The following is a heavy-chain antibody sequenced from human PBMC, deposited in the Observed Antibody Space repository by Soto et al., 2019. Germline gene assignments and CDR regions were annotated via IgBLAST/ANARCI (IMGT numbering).Heavy chain of an antibody. CDR2: ISAYNGNT. CDR3: ARDTMTTVSGYFDY. D-gene: IGHD4-4*01. V-gene: IGHV1-18*01. Sequence: VSVKVSCKASGYTFTSYGISWVRQATGQGLEWMGWISAYNGNTNYAQKLQGRVTMTTDTSTSTAYMELRSLRSDDTAVYYCARDTMTTVSGYFDYWGQGTLVTVSS. J-gene: IGHJ4*02. CDR1: GYTFTSYG.